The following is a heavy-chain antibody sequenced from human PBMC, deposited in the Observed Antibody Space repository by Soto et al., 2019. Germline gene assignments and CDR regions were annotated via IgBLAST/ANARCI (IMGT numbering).Heavy chain of an antibody. Sequence: QVQLVQSGAEVKKPGSSVKVSCKASGGTFSSYAISWVRQAPGQGLEWMGGIIPIFGTANYAQKFQGRVTITADESTSTAYRELSSLRSEDTAVYYWARDRTMVRGYYFDYWGQGTLVTVSS. CDR1: GGTFSSYA. CDR2: IIPIFGTA. J-gene: IGHJ4*02. V-gene: IGHV1-69*01. CDR3: ARDRTMVRGYYFDY. D-gene: IGHD3-10*01.